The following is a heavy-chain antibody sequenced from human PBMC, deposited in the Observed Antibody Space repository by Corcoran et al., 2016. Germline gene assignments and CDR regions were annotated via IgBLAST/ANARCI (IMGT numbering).Heavy chain of an antibody. Sequence: QVQLQESGPGLVKPSETLSLTCTVSGGSISSYYWSWIRQPAGKGLEWIGRIYTSGSTNYNPSPKRRVTMSVATSRNQFSLRLSSVTAADTAVYYCARELVSGSGRGWFDPWGQGTLVTVSS. D-gene: IGHD3-10*01. V-gene: IGHV4-4*07. CDR1: GGSISSYY. J-gene: IGHJ5*02. CDR2: IYTSGST. CDR3: ARELVSGSGRGWFDP.